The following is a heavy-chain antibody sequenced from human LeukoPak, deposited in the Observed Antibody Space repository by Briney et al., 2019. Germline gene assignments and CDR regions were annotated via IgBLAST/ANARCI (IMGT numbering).Heavy chain of an antibody. V-gene: IGHV4-30-2*06. CDR3: ARDRGAARPFSVDHYYYTDV. J-gene: IGHJ6*03. CDR2: NSQRGGP. Sequence: PSETLSLTCTVSGGSISSGDSYWSWIRQSPEKGLEWIGYNSQRGGPSYNPSLKSRVTISVDRSNNQFSLKLTSVTAADTAVYYCARDRGAARPFSVDHYYYTDVWGKGITVTVSS. D-gene: IGHD6-6*01. CDR1: GGSISSGDSY.